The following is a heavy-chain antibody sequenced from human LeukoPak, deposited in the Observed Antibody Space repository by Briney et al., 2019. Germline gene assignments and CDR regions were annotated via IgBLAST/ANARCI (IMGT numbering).Heavy chain of an antibody. J-gene: IGHJ4*02. Sequence: GSLRLFCAASGFTFRSYSLHRVRQAPGKGLEGVAVISYDGSNKYYADSVKGRFTISRDNSKNTLYLQMNSLRAEDTAVYYCARDLAITPDYWGQGTLVTVSS. CDR2: ISYDGSNK. V-gene: IGHV3-30*04. CDR1: GFTFRSYS. CDR3: ARDLAITPDY.